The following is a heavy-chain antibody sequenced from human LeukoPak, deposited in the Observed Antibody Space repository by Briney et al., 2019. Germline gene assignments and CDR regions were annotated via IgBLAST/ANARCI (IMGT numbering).Heavy chain of an antibody. Sequence: SQTLSLTCTVSGYAITSGGFSWNWIRQPPGKGLEWFGCIYDRGPAYYNPSLKSRFTISVDRPKNQFFLNVTSLTAADTAVYYCARSRQASGLFNSWGQGTLVVVSS. CDR2: IYDRGPA. D-gene: IGHD3-10*01. V-gene: IGHV4-30-2*01. J-gene: IGHJ5*01. CDR1: GYAITSGGFS. CDR3: ARSRQASGLFNS.